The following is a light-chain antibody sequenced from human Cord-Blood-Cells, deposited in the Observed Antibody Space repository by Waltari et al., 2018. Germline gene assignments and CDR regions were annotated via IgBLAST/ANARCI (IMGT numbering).Light chain of an antibody. CDR1: QDISNY. J-gene: IGKJ3*01. CDR3: QQYDNLSFT. Sequence: DIQLPQSPSSLSASVGDSVTITCQASQDISNYLNWYQQKPGKAPKLLIYDASNLETGVPSRFSGSGSGTDFTFTISSLQPEDIATYYCQQYDNLSFTFGPGTKVDIK. V-gene: IGKV1-33*01. CDR2: DAS.